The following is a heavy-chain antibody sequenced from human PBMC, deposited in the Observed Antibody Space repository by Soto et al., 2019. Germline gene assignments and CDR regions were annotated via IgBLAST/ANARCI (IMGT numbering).Heavy chain of an antibody. CDR1: GFTFSSYG. CDR2: ISYDGNNK. J-gene: IGHJ4*02. Sequence: QVQLVESGGGVVQPGRSLRLSCAASGFTFSSYGIHWVRQAPGKGLEWVAVISYDGNNKNYADSVKGRSTISRDNSKNPLYLQINGLRAEDTAVYYCAKGRGAYGGIDYWGQGTLVTVSS. D-gene: IGHD3-10*01. V-gene: IGHV3-30*18. CDR3: AKGRGAYGGIDY.